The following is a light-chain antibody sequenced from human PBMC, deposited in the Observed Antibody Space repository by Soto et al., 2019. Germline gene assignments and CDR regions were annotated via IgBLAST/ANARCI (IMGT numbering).Light chain of an antibody. CDR3: QSYDSDFVV. V-gene: IGLV6-57*04. Sequence: NFMLTQPHSVSESPGKTLSISCTRSSGSIANNYVQWYQQRPGSAPTTVIYENNQRLSGVPDRFSGSTDVSSNSASLTISGLQTEDEADYYCQSYDSDFVVFGGGTQLTVL. CDR1: SGSIANNY. J-gene: IGLJ2*01. CDR2: ENN.